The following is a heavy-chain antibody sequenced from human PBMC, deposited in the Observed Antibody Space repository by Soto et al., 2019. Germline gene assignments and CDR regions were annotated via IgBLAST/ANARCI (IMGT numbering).Heavy chain of an antibody. CDR1: GYTFTGYY. CDR2: INPNSGGT. CDR3: ARDSAYDFWSGYSYYYGMDV. V-gene: IGHV1-2*04. D-gene: IGHD3-3*01. J-gene: IGHJ6*02. Sequence: ASVKVSCKASGYTFTGYYMHWVRQAPGQGLEWMGWINPNSGGTNYAQKVQGWVTMTRDTSISTAYMELSRLRSDDTAVYYCARDSAYDFWSGYSYYYGMDVWGQGTTVTVSS.